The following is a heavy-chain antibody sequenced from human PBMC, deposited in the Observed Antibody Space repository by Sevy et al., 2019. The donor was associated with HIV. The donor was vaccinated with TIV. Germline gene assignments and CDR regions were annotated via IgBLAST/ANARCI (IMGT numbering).Heavy chain of an antibody. CDR2: IYYSGST. CDR1: GGSISSGDYY. D-gene: IGHD4-4*01. V-gene: IGHV4-30-4*08. CDR3: ARGDVGNHGDY. J-gene: IGHJ4*02. Sequence: SETLSLTCTVSGGSISSGDYYWSWIRQPPGKGLEWIGYIYYSGSTYYNPSLKSRVTISVDTSKNQFSLKLSSVTAADTAVYYCARGDVGNHGDYWGQGTLVTVSS.